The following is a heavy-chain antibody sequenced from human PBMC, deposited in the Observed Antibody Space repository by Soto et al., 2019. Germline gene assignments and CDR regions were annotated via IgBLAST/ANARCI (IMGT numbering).Heavy chain of an antibody. D-gene: IGHD3-10*01. CDR3: ASLLWFGESYYYYYGMDV. CDR2: IDPSDSYT. V-gene: IGHV5-10-1*01. CDR1: GYSFTSYW. J-gene: IGHJ6*02. Sequence: PGESLKISCKGSGYSFTSYWISWVRQMPGKGLEWMGRIDPSDSYTNYSPSFQGHVTISADKSISTAYLQWSSLKASDTAMYYCASLLWFGESYYYYYGMDVWGQGTTVTVSS.